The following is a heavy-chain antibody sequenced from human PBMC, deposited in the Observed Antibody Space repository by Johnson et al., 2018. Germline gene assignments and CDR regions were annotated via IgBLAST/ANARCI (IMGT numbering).Heavy chain of an antibody. J-gene: IGHJ3*02. CDR2: IYHTGTS. V-gene: IGHV4-30-2*01. Sequence: QVQLQESGSGLVKPSRTLSLTCAVSGDSISSGAYSWSWIRQPPGKGLEWLGYIYHTGTSYFNPYLKSRVTISVDKSKNQFSLRLRSVTAADTALYYCARGTDYDAFDIWGRGTMVTVSS. CDR3: ARGTDYDAFDI. D-gene: IGHD3-16*01. CDR1: GDSISSGAYS.